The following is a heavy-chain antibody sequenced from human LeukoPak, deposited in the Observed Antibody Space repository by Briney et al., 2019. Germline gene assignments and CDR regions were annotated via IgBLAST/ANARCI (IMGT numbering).Heavy chain of an antibody. CDR2: IYYSGST. Sequence: LETLSLTCTVSGGSISSSSYYWGWIRQPPGKGLEWIGSIYYSGSTYYNPSLKSRVTISVDTSKNQFSLKLSSVTAADTAVYYCARQYSRGATEGGRGTLVTVSS. CDR3: ARQYSRGATE. J-gene: IGHJ4*02. CDR1: GGSISSSSYY. V-gene: IGHV4-39*01. D-gene: IGHD3-22*01.